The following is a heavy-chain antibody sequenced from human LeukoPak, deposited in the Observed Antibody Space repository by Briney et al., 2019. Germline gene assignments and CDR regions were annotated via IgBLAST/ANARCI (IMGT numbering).Heavy chain of an antibody. J-gene: IGHJ4*02. CDR3: AGGPYGDYSYFDY. CDR1: GFTFSSYS. Sequence: GGSLRLSCAASGFTFSSYSMNWVRQAPGKGLEWVSYISSSSSTIYYADSVKGRFTISRDNAKNSLYLQMNSLRAEDTAVYYCAGGPYGDYSYFDYWGQGTLVTVSS. D-gene: IGHD4-17*01. V-gene: IGHV3-48*01. CDR2: ISSSSSTI.